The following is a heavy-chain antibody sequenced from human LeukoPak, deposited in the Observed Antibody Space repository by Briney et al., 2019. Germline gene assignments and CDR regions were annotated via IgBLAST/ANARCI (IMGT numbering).Heavy chain of an antibody. D-gene: IGHD4-17*01. CDR2: IYYSGST. Sequence: SQTLSLTCTVSGGSISSGDYYWSWIRQPPGTGLEWIGYIYYSGSTYYNPSLKSRVTISVDTSKNQFSLKLSSVTAADTAVYYCARAMTTVTTRWFDPWGQGTLVTVSS. V-gene: IGHV4-30-4*08. CDR3: ARAMTTVTTRWFDP. J-gene: IGHJ5*02. CDR1: GGSISSGDYY.